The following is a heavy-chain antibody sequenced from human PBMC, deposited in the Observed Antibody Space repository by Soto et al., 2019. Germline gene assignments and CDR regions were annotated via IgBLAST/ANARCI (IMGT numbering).Heavy chain of an antibody. CDR3: AKENTQSDYYDSSGPNPDY. CDR1: GFTFSSYG. CDR2: ISYDGSNK. V-gene: IGHV3-30*18. D-gene: IGHD3-22*01. Sequence: GGSLRLSCAASGFTFSSYGMHWVRQAPGKGLEWVAVISYDGSNKYYADSVKGRFTISRDNSKNTLYLQMNSLRAEDTAVYYCAKENTQSDYYDSSGPNPDYWGQGTLVTVSS. J-gene: IGHJ4*02.